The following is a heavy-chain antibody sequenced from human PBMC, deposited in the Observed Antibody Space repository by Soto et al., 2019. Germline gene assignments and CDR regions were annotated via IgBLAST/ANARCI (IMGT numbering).Heavy chain of an antibody. D-gene: IGHD3-22*01. CDR1: GGSISNSDYY. Sequence: PSETLSLTCAVSGGSISNSDYYWGWIRQPPGKGLEWIGSMHYSGSAYYNPSLKSRVTISVDTSTNHFSLNLNSVTAADTAVYFCARQYYFDRRGSNPSNNWFDSWGHGTQVTVSS. J-gene: IGHJ5*01. V-gene: IGHV4-39*01. CDR3: ARQYYFDRRGSNPSNNWFDS. CDR2: MHYSGSA.